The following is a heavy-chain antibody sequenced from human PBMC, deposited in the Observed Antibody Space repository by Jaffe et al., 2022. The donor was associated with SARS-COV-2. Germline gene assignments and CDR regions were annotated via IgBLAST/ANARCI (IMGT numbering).Heavy chain of an antibody. Sequence: EVQLVESGGALVQPGRSLRLSCAASGFTFGDYAMHWVRQAPGKGLEWVSGIIWNSGVIGYADSVKGRFTISRDNAKNSLYLQMDSLRPEDTALYYCGKDGNTGALGYFYGVDVWGQGTTVTVFS. CDR1: GFTFGDYA. V-gene: IGHV3-9*01. CDR3: GKDGNTGALGYFYGVDV. CDR2: IIWNSGVI. J-gene: IGHJ6*02. D-gene: IGHD1-26*01.